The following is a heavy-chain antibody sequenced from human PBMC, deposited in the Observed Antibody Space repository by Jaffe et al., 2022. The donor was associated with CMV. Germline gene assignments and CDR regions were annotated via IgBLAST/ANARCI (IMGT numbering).Heavy chain of an antibody. CDR1: GFTFSSYG. V-gene: IGHV3-30*18. Sequence: QVQLVESGGGVVQPGRSLRLSCAASGFTFSSYGMHWVRQAPGKGLEWVAVISYDGSNKYYADSVKGRFTISRDNSKNTLYLQMNSLRAEDTAVYYCAKDPYDSSGYYHGGYFDLWGRGTLVTVSS. CDR3: AKDPYDSSGYYHGGYFDL. J-gene: IGHJ2*01. D-gene: IGHD3-22*01. CDR2: ISYDGSNK.